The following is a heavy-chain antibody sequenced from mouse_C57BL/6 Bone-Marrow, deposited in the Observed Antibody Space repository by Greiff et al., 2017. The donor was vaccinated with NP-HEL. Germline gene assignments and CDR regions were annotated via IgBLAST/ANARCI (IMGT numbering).Heavy chain of an antibody. CDR2: IYPRSGNT. V-gene: IGHV1-81*01. Sequence: VQLQQSGAELARPGASVKLSCKASGYTFTSYGISWVKQRTGQGLEWIGEIYPRSGNTYYNEKFKGKATLTADKSSSTAYMELRSLTSEDSAVYFCARRKPAMDYGGQGTSVTVSS. J-gene: IGHJ4*01. CDR1: GYTFTSYG. CDR3: ARRKPAMDY.